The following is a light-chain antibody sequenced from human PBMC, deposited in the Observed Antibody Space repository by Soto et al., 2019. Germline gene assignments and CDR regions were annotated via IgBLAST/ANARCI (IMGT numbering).Light chain of an antibody. CDR2: EAS. Sequence: DIQMTQSPSSLSTSVGERVTITCQASQDISNSLNWYQQKPGKAPNLLIYEASKLQTGVPSRFSGGGSGTHFTFTIISLQPEDIATYYCQHYDNLPRYTFGLGTKLEIK. J-gene: IGKJ2*01. V-gene: IGKV1-33*01. CDR1: QDISNS. CDR3: QHYDNLPRYT.